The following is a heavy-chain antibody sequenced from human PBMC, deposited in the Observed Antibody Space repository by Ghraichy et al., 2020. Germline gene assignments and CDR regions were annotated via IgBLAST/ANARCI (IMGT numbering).Heavy chain of an antibody. V-gene: IGHV3-48*02. CDR2: ISSSSSTI. CDR1: GFTFSSYS. CDR3: ARDHEEGFGGAYGMDV. J-gene: IGHJ6*02. D-gene: IGHD3-10*01. Sequence: GESLNISCAASGFTFSSYSMNWVRQAPGKGLEWVSYISSSSSTIYYADSVKGRFTISRDNAKNSLYLQMNSLRDEDTAVYYCARDHEEGFGGAYGMDVWGQGTTVTVSS.